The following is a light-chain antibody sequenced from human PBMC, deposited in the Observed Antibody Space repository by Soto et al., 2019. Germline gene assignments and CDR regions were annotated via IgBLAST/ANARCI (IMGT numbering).Light chain of an antibody. CDR2: DDT. Sequence: SYELTQPPSVSVAPGQTATITCGGDNIGRKSVHWYQQKPGQAPVLVVYDDTDRPSGIPERFSGSNSGNPATLTIGRVEAGDEADYYCHVWDSSSGHYVFGTGTKVTVL. V-gene: IGLV3-21*02. CDR3: HVWDSSSGHYV. J-gene: IGLJ1*01. CDR1: NIGRKS.